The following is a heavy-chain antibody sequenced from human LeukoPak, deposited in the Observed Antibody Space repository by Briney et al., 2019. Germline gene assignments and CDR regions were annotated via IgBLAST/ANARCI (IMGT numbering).Heavy chain of an antibody. CDR3: ARERVVRFDY. Sequence: GGSLRLSCAASAFTFSSYEMNWVRQAPGKGLEWVSYISGSGSTIYYADSVKGRFTIFRDNAKNSLYLQMNSLRAEDTAVYYCARERVVRFDYWGQGTLVTVSS. CDR1: AFTFSSYE. J-gene: IGHJ4*02. V-gene: IGHV3-48*03. CDR2: ISGSGSTI. D-gene: IGHD3-16*02.